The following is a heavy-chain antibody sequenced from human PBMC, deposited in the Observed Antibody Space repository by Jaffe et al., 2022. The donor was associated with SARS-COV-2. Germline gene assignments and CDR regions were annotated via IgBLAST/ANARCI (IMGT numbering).Heavy chain of an antibody. V-gene: IGHV3-23*04. CDR3: AREHGSGSYYPNNWFDP. CDR2: ISGTGGST. CDR1: GFTFSSYA. D-gene: IGHD3-10*01. J-gene: IGHJ5*02. Sequence: EVQLVESGGGLVQPGGSLRLSCAASGFTFSSYAMSWVRLAPGKGLEWVSTISGTGGSTYYADSVKGRFTISRDNSKNKLYLQMNSLRAEDTAVYYCAREHGSGSYYPNNWFDPWGQGTLVTVSS.